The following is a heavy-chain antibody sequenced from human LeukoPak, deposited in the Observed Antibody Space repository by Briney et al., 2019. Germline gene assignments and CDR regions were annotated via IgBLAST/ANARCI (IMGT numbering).Heavy chain of an antibody. CDR2: INHSGST. Sequence: SETLSLTCAVYGGSFSGYYWSWIRQPPGKGLEWIGEINHSGSTNYNPSLKSRVTISVDTSKNQFSLKLSSVTAADTAVYYCARPYSGSYYVEDYWGQGTLVTVSS. V-gene: IGHV4-34*01. J-gene: IGHJ4*02. D-gene: IGHD1-26*01. CDR3: ARPYSGSYYVEDY. CDR1: GGSFSGYY.